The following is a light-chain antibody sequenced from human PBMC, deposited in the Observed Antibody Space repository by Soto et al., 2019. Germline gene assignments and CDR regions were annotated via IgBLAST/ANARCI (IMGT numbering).Light chain of an antibody. Sequence: EIVLTQSPATLSLPPGGRATLSCRASQSVSRNYVAWYQQKPGQAPRLLIYGASSRASGIPDRFSASGSGADFTLSITRLEPEDFALYYCQQYGSTPLTFGGGTKVDIK. J-gene: IGKJ4*01. V-gene: IGKV3-20*01. CDR3: QQYGSTPLT. CDR2: GAS. CDR1: QSVSRNY.